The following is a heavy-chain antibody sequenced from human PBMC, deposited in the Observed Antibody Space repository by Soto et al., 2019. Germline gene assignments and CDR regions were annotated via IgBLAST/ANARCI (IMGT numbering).Heavy chain of an antibody. CDR3: ARVWGGAFDI. Sequence: SETLSLTCTVSGGSISSYYWSWIRQPPGKGLERIGYIYYSGSTNYNPSLKSRVTISVDTSKNQFSLKLSSVTSAYTAVYYCARVWGGAFDIWGQGTMVTVSS. CDR1: GGSISSYY. CDR2: IYYSGST. J-gene: IGHJ3*02. V-gene: IGHV4-59*01. D-gene: IGHD3-10*01.